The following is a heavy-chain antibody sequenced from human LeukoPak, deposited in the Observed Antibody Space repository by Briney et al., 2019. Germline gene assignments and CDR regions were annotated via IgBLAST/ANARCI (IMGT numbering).Heavy chain of an antibody. CDR2: IYYTGRA. CDR3: ARQRHSGTTDY. J-gene: IGHJ4*02. Sequence: PSETLSLSCSVSGDSITSFHWTWVRQTPGKGLQWIGYIYYTGRATYNPSLWGRVTMSVDTSKNEFSLEVTSVTAADTGVYCCARQRHSGTTDYWGQGTLLIVPS. CDR1: GDSITSFH. D-gene: IGHD3-10*01. V-gene: IGHV4-59*08.